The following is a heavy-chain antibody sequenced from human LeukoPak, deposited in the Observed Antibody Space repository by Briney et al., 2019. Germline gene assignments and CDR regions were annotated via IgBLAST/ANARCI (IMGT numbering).Heavy chain of an antibody. CDR1: GYTFTSYG. Sequence: ASVKVSCKASGYTFTSYGISWVRQAPGQGLEWMGWISAYNGNTNYAQKLQGRVTMTTDTSTSTAYMELRSLRFDDTAVYYCARVHAVDIVATIDYWGQGTLVTVSS. V-gene: IGHV1-18*01. CDR2: ISAYNGNT. CDR3: ARVHAVDIVATIDY. D-gene: IGHD5-12*01. J-gene: IGHJ4*02.